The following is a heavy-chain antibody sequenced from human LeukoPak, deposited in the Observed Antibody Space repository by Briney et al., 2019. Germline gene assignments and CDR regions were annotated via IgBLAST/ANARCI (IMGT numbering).Heavy chain of an antibody. Sequence: ASVKVSCKVSGYTLTELSMHWVRQAPGKGLEWMGGFDPEDGETIYAQKFQGRVTMTEDTSTDTAYMELSSLRSEDTAVYYCATTVGDGYGQKFDYWGQGTLVTVSS. V-gene: IGHV1-24*01. CDR1: GYTLTELS. J-gene: IGHJ4*02. D-gene: IGHD3-10*01. CDR2: FDPEDGET. CDR3: ATTVGDGYGQKFDY.